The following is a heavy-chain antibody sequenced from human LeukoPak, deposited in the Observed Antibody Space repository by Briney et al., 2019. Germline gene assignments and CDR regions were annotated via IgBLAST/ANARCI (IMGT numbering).Heavy chain of an antibody. CDR2: IYYSGST. V-gene: IGHV4-39*07. Sequence: SETLSLTCTVSGDSIDRSNYYWAWIRQPPEKGLEWIGSIYYSGSTYYNPSLKSRVTISVDTSKNQFSLKLKSVTAADTAVYYCARALGYYDFWSGCHHGGYYFDNWGQGTLVTVSS. CDR3: ARALGYYDFWSGCHHGGYYFDN. CDR1: GDSIDRSNYY. D-gene: IGHD3-3*01. J-gene: IGHJ4*02.